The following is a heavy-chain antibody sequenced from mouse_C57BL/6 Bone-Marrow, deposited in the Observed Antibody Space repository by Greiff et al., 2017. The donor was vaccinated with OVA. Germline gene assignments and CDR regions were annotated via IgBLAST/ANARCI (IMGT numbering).Heavy chain of an antibody. J-gene: IGHJ2*01. CDR2: INPNNGGT. CDR3: ASVDYYGSSLYYFDY. D-gene: IGHD1-1*01. CDR1: GYTFTDYY. V-gene: IGHV1-26*01. Sequence: EVPLQQSGPELVKPGASVKISCKASGYTFTDYYMNWVKQSHGKSLEWIGDINPNNGGTSYNQKFKGKATLTVDKSSGTAYMELRSLTSEDSAVYYCASVDYYGSSLYYFDYWGQGTTLTGSS.